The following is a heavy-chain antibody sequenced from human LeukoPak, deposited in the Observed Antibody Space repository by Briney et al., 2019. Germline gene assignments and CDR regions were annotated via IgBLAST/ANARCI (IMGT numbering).Heavy chain of an antibody. Sequence: SQNLSLTCAISGDSVSSNSVTWNWNRQSPSRGLEWLGRTCYRSTWYNDYAVSVRGRITVNPDTSKNQFSLHLNSVTPEDTAVYYCARRLTQYDCFDPWGQGILVTVSS. CDR1: GDSVSSNSVT. V-gene: IGHV6-1*01. CDR2: TCYRSTWYN. D-gene: IGHD2-2*01. CDR3: ARRLTQYDCFDP. J-gene: IGHJ5*02.